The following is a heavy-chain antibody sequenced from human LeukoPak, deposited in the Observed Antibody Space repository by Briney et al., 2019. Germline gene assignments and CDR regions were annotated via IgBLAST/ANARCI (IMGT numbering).Heavy chain of an antibody. V-gene: IGHV3-23*01. J-gene: IGHJ6*02. CDR3: ARDLRFIGGMDV. CDR1: GFTFSNHA. Sequence: GGSLRLSCAASGFTFSNHAMSWVRQAPGKGLELVSAISGSGGSTYYADSAKGRFTISRDNSKKTLYLQMNSLGAEDTAVYYCARDLRFIGGMDVWGQGTTVTVSS. CDR2: ISGSGGST. D-gene: IGHD3-16*02.